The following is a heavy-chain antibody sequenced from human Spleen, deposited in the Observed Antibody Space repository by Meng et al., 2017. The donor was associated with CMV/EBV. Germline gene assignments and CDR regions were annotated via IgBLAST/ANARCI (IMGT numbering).Heavy chain of an antibody. J-gene: IGHJ4*02. V-gene: IGHV4-59*11. CDR1: RASISSHY. Sequence: SETLSLTCTISRASISSHYWSWIRQPPGKGLQWIGYVSDSGSMKYNPSLDSRGTISRDRSRNQFSLNLISVTAADTAVYFYARGTGTTHHYFDYWGQGMLVTVSS. CDR3: ARGTGTTHHYFDY. D-gene: IGHD1-1*01. CDR2: VSDSGSM.